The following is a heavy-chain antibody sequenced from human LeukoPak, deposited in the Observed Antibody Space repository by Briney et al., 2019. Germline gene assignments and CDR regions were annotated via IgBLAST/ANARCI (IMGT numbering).Heavy chain of an antibody. CDR3: AMARDAYNWGSHY. J-gene: IGHJ4*02. Sequence: GASLKISCKGSGYSFTSYWIGWVRPMPGKGLEWMGIIYPGDSDTRYSPSFQGQVTISADKSISTAYLQWSSLKASDTAIYYCAMARDAYNWGSHYWGQGTLVTVSS. V-gene: IGHV5-51*01. CDR1: GYSFTSYW. D-gene: IGHD5-24*01. CDR2: IYPGDSDT.